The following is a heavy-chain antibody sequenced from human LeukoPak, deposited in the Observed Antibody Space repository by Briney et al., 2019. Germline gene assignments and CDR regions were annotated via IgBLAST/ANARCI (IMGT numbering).Heavy chain of an antibody. CDR2: MNHSGST. V-gene: IGHV4-34*01. CDR3: ARGDAADYVFVGAFDI. CDR1: GGSFSGYY. J-gene: IGHJ3*02. Sequence: PSETLSLTCAVYGGSFSGYYWSWIRQPPGKGLEWIGEMNHSGSTNYNPSLKSRVTISVDTSKNQFSLKLSSVTAADTAVYYCARGDAADYVFVGAFDIWGQGTMVTVSS. D-gene: IGHD4-17*01.